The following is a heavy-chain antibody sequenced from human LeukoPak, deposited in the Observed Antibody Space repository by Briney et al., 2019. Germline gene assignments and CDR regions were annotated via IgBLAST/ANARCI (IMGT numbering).Heavy chain of an antibody. CDR3: ARGRSDSSGSAEYFQH. D-gene: IGHD3-22*01. CDR1: GYTFTSYY. J-gene: IGHJ1*01. Sequence: ASVKVSCKASGYTFTSYYMHWVRQAAGQGLEWMGIINPSGGSTSYAQKFQGRVTMTRDTSTSTVYMELSSLRSEDTAVYYCARGRSDSSGSAEYFQHWGQGTLVTVSS. V-gene: IGHV1-46*01. CDR2: INPSGGST.